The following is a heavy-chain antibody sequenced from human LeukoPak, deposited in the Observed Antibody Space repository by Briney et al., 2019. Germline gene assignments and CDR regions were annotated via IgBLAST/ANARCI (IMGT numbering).Heavy chain of an antibody. V-gene: IGHV4-61*02. J-gene: IGHJ6*02. CDR3: ARVDYYGSGSYFVPYYYYGMDV. D-gene: IGHD3-10*01. CDR1: GGSISSGSYY. Sequence: PSETLSLTCTVSGGSISSGSYYWSWIRQPAGKGLEWIGRIYTSGSTNYNPSLKSRVTISVDTSKNQFSLKLSSVTAADTAVYYCARVDYYGSGSYFVPYYYYGMDVWGQGTTVTVSS. CDR2: IYTSGST.